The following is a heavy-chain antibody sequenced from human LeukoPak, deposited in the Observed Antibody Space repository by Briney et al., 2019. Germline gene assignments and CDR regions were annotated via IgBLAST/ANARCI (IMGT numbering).Heavy chain of an antibody. D-gene: IGHD3-16*01. J-gene: IGHJ6*02. V-gene: IGHV4-59*02. CDR2: IYYSGKA. CDR1: GGSVKNYY. Sequence: SETLSLTCSVSGGSVKNYYWTWIRQPPGKGLEWIGQIYYSGKADYNPSLKSRITISVDTSKNQISLRVNSVTAADTAVYYCARFGVDYDMGVWGQGTTVIVFS. CDR3: ARFGVDYDMGV.